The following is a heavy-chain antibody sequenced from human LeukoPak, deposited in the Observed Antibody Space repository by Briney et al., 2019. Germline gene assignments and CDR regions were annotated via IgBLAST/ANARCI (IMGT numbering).Heavy chain of an antibody. D-gene: IGHD3-10*01. CDR1: EFSVGSNY. J-gene: IGHJ6*03. CDR2: IYSGGST. V-gene: IGHV3-66*01. Sequence: GGSLRLSCAASEFSVGSNYMTWVRQAPGKGLEWVSLIYSGGSTYYADSVKGRFTISRDNSKNTLYLQMNSLRAEDTAVYYCAKVNPKVQEVSHYHYYYYMDVWGKGTTVTISS. CDR3: AKVNPKVQEVSHYHYYYYMDV.